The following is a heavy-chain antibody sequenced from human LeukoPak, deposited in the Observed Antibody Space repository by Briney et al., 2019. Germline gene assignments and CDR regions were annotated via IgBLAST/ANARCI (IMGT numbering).Heavy chain of an antibody. Sequence: SETLSLTCTVSGGSISSSSYYWGWIRQPPGKGLEWIGSIYYSGSTYYNPSLKSRVTISVDTSKNQFSLKLSSVTAADTAVYYCARRGGPRYCSGGSCYRDAFDIWGQGTMVTVSS. D-gene: IGHD2-15*01. CDR2: IYYSGST. CDR1: GGSISSSSYY. V-gene: IGHV4-39*07. J-gene: IGHJ3*02. CDR3: ARRGGPRYCSGGSCYRDAFDI.